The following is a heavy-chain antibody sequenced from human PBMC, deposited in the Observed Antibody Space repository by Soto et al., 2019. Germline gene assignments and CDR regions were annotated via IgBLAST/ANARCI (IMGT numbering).Heavy chain of an antibody. CDR1: GFTFSNYG. CDR3: ARDQDEFVGKLDV. V-gene: IGHV3-33*01. J-gene: IGHJ6*02. CDR2: MWFDGSGK. Sequence: QVQLVESGGGVVQPGRSLRLSCAASGFTFSNYGMHWVRQAPGKGLDWVAVMWFDGSGKYYADSVKGRFTISRDNSKNTLYLQMNSLRADDTAVYYCARDQDEFVGKLDVWGHGTTVTVSS.